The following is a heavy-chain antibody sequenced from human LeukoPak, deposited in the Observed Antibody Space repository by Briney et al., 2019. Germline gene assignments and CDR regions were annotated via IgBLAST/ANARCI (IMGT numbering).Heavy chain of an antibody. V-gene: IGHV3-33*01. D-gene: IGHD6-19*01. CDR3: ARAVAGTHWFDP. CDR1: GFTFRSHA. CDR2: LWYDGSNK. Sequence: QTGGSLRLSCAASGFTFRSHAMHWVRQAPGKGLEWVAFLWYDGSNKNYADSVKGRFTMSRESAKNSLYLQMNSLRAGDTAVYYCARAVAGTHWFDPWGQGTLVIVSS. J-gene: IGHJ5*02.